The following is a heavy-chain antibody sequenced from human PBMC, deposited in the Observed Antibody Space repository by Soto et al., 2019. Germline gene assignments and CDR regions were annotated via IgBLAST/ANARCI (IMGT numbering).Heavy chain of an antibody. CDR3: AREGSTIFGDRHGPYYYGMDV. CDR2: IIPIFGTA. CDR1: GGTFSSYA. D-gene: IGHD3-3*01. Sequence: ASVKVSCKASGGTFSSYAISWVRQAPGQGLEWMGGIIPIFGTANYAQKFQGRVTITADESTSTAYMELSSLRSEDTAVYYCAREGSTIFGDRHGPYYYGMDVWGQGTTVTVSS. J-gene: IGHJ6*02. V-gene: IGHV1-69*13.